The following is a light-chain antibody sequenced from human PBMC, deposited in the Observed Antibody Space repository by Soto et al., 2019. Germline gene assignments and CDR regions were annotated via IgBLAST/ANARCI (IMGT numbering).Light chain of an antibody. CDR1: SSDVGGYNY. CDR3: CSYAGSYTPVV. J-gene: IGLJ2*01. Sequence: QSALTQPRSVSGSPGQSVTISCTGTSSDVGGYNYVSWYRQHPGKAPKLMIYDVSKRPSGVPDRFSGSKSGNTASLTISGLQAEDEADYYCCSYAGSYTPVVFGGGTKVTVL. V-gene: IGLV2-11*01. CDR2: DVS.